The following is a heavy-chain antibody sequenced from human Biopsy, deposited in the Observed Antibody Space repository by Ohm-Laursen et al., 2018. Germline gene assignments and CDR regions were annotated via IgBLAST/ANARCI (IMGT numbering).Heavy chain of an antibody. D-gene: IGHD2-2*01. J-gene: IGHJ4*02. Sequence: SETLSLTCPVSGGSISGYHWSWIRKSPGKGLEWLAYISYTGGITSNPSLNGRATMSLDTSKNQFSLRLVYVTAADKAVYYRARMPHFDYWGQGILVTVSS. CDR1: GGSISGYH. V-gene: IGHV4-59*01. CDR2: ISYTGGI. CDR3: ARMPHFDY.